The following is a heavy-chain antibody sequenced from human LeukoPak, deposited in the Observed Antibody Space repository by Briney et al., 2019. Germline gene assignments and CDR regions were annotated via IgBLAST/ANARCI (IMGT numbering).Heavy chain of an antibody. CDR3: ARGRTGAAALDF. D-gene: IGHD2-2*01. Sequence: PSETLSLTCAVYGRSFSGHYWTWIRQPPGKGLEWIGESTHSGSTNYNPSLKSRVTISVDTSKNQFSLKLTSVTAADTAVYHCARGRTGAAALDFWGPGTLVIVSS. V-gene: IGHV4-34*01. J-gene: IGHJ4*02. CDR1: GRSFSGHY. CDR2: STHSGST.